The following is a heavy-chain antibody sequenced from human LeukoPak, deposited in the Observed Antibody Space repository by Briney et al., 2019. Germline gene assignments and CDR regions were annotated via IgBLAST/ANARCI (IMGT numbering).Heavy chain of an antibody. CDR1: GFTFSSYA. V-gene: IGHV3-23*01. CDR2: ISGSGGST. CDR3: AKHRFLEWLLWDYFDY. J-gene: IGHJ4*02. D-gene: IGHD3-3*01. Sequence: PGGSLRLSCAASGFTFSSYAMSRVRQAPGKGLEWVSAISGSGGSTYYADSVKGRFTISRDNSKNTLYLQMNSLRAEDTAVYYCAKHRFLEWLLWDYFDYWGQGTLVTVSS.